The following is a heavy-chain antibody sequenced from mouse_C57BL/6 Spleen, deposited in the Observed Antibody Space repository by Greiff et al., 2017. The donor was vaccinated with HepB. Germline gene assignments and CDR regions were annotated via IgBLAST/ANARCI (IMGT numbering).Heavy chain of an antibody. CDR2: IYPGDGDT. CDR3: ARYWTTGGARYAMDY. Sequence: QVQLQQSGPELVKPGASVKISCKASGYAFSSSWMNWVKQRPGKGLEWIGRIYPGDGDTNYNGKFKGKATLTADKSSSTAYMQLSSLTSEDSAIYFCARYWTTGGARYAMDYWGQGTSVTVSS. J-gene: IGHJ4*01. CDR1: GYAFSSSW. D-gene: IGHD1-1*01. V-gene: IGHV1-82*01.